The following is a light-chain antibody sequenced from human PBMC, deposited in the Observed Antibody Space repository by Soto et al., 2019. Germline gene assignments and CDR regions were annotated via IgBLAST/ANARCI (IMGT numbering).Light chain of an antibody. Sequence: SLSPATLSLTKGERATLSCRASQSVYNNLAWYQQKPGQAPRLLIYGASTRATGIPARFSGSGSGTDFTLTISRLEPEDFAVYYCQQYGSSGTFGQGTKVDIK. CDR3: QQYGSSGT. CDR2: GAS. V-gene: IGKV3-20*01. CDR1: QSVYNN. J-gene: IGKJ1*01.